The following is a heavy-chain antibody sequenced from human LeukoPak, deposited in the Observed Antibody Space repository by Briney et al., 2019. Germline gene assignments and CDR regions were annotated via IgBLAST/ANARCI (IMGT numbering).Heavy chain of an antibody. CDR1: GFTFSNAW. Sequence: PGGSLRLSCAASGFTFSNAWMSWVRQAPGKGLEWVGRIKSKTDGGTTDYAAPVKGRFTISRDDSKNTLYLQMNSLETEDTAVYYCTTQYDSSGYYWGYFDYWGQGTLVTVSS. CDR3: TTQYDSSGYYWGYFDY. CDR2: IKSKTDGGTT. V-gene: IGHV3-15*01. D-gene: IGHD3-22*01. J-gene: IGHJ4*02.